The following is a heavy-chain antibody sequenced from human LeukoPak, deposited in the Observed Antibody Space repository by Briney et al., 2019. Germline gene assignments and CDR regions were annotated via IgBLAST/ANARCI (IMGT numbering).Heavy chain of an antibody. Sequence: ASVKVSCKASGYTFTNYGISWVRQAPGQGLEWMGFISTNTGNPTYAQGFTGRFVFSLDTSVNTAYLQISSLKPEDTALYFCARGGPFDYWGQGSLVTVSS. CDR2: ISTNTGNP. J-gene: IGHJ4*01. CDR1: GYTFTNYG. V-gene: IGHV7-4-1*02. CDR3: ARGGPFDY.